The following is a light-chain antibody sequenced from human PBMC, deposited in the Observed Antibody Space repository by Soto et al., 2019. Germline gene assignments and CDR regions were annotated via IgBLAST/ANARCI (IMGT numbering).Light chain of an antibody. CDR1: QNIDSY. J-gene: IGKJ5*01. CDR3: QQYGSSSIT. Sequence: DIQMTQSPSSLSASAGDRVSITCRASQNIDSYLNWYQQKPGQAPKLLIYAASRLQSGVPSRFSGSGSGTDFTLTISRLEPEDFAVYYCQQYGSSSITFGQGTRLEIK. V-gene: IGKV1-39*01. CDR2: AAS.